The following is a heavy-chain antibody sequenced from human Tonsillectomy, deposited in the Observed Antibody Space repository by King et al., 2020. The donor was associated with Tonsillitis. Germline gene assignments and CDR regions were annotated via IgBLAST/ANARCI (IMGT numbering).Heavy chain of an antibody. Sequence: VQLQESGGGVVQPGRSLRLSCAASGFTFSSYGMHWVRQAPGRGLEWVAVISYDGSNEYYADSVKGRFTISRDNSKNTVYLQMNSLRPADTAVYYCAKNLLVWHPVGAFDIWGQGTMVTGS. J-gene: IGHJ3*02. CDR3: AKNLLVWHPVGAFDI. D-gene: IGHD6-13*01. V-gene: IGHV3-30*18. CDR1: GFTFSSYG. CDR2: ISYDGSNE.